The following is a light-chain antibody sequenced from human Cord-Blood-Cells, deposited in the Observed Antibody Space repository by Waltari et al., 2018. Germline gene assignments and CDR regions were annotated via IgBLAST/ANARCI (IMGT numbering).Light chain of an antibody. V-gene: IGKV3-20*01. J-gene: IGKJ3*01. Sequence: VLTQSPGTLSLSPGETATLSCRASQSVSSSYLAWYQQKPGQAPRLLIYGASSRATGIPDRFSGSGSGTDFTLTISRLEPEDFAVYYCQQYGSSPFTFGPGTKVDIK. CDR2: GAS. CDR3: QQYGSSPFT. CDR1: QSVSSSY.